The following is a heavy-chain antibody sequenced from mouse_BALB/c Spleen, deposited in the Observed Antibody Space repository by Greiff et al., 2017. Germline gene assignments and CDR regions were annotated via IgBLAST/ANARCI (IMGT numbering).Heavy chain of an antibody. J-gene: IGHJ4*01. D-gene: IGHD1-1*01. V-gene: IGHV5-6-5*01. CDR2: ISSGGST. CDR3: ASSIFTVPYYAMDY. Sequence: EVKLVESGGGLVKPGGSLKLSCAASGFTFSSYAMSWVRQTPEKRLEWVASISSGGSTYYPDSVKGRFTISRDNARNILYLQMSSLRSEDTAMYYCASSIFTVPYYAMDYWGQGTSVTVSS. CDR1: GFTFSSYA.